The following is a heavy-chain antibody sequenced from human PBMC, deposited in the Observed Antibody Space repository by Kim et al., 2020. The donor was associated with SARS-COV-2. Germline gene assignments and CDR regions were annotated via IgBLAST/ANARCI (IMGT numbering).Heavy chain of an antibody. CDR1: GFTFSSYS. CDR2: ISSSSSYI. J-gene: IGHJ6*02. D-gene: IGHD3-3*01. Sequence: GGSLRLSCAASGFTFSSYSMNWVRQAPGKGLEWVSSISSSSSYIYYADSVKGRFTISRDNAKNSLYLQMNSLRAEDTAVYYCARDLEVEDGSFYIFLEWFYYYYYGMDVWGQGTTVTVSS. V-gene: IGHV3-21*01. CDR3: ARDLEVEDGSFYIFLEWFYYYYYGMDV.